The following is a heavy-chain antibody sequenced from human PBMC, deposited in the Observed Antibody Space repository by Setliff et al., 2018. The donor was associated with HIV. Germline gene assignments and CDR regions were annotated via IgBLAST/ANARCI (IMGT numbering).Heavy chain of an antibody. CDR3: ARGGDDYGPGTWTFDY. CDR1: GYTFTTYS. V-gene: IGHV1-3*01. D-gene: IGHD3-10*01. CDR2: INVGNGDT. Sequence: ASVKVSCKASGYTFTTYSLHWVRQAPGQSLEWMGWINVGNGDTKYSRELQGRIIITRDTSANTAYMELSSLRFDDTAVYSCARGGDDYGPGTWTFDYWGQGTLVTVSS. J-gene: IGHJ4*02.